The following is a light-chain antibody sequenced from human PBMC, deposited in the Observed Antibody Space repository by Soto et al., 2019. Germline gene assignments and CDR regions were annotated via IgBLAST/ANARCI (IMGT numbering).Light chain of an antibody. J-gene: IGKJ1*01. CDR1: QGINSW. CDR2: AAS. Sequence: DIQMTQSPSSVSASVGDRVTITCRASQGINSWLAWYQQKPGKAPNLLIYAASSLQRGVPSRFSGSGSGTDFTLNISSLQPEDFATYYCQQGNGFPWTFGQGTKVEIK. CDR3: QQGNGFPWT. V-gene: IGKV1-12*02.